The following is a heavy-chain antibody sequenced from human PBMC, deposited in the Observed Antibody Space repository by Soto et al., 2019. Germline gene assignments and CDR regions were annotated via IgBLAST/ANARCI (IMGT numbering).Heavy chain of an antibody. Sequence: GGSLPLSCAASGFTFSSYSMNLVRQAPGKGLEWVSSISSSSSYIYYADSVKGRFTISRDNAKNSLYLQMNSLRAEDTAVYYCARDSTPDYDILTGHDYWGQGTLVPVSS. CDR2: ISSSSSYI. CDR1: GFTFSSYS. CDR3: ARDSTPDYDILTGHDY. V-gene: IGHV3-21*01. J-gene: IGHJ4*02. D-gene: IGHD3-9*01.